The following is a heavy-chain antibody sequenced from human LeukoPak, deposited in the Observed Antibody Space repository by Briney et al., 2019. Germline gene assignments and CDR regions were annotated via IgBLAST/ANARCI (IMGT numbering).Heavy chain of an antibody. CDR1: GFTFSSYA. D-gene: IGHD6-13*01. CDR3: AKDARAWYSISTWYFDP. V-gene: IGHV3-23*01. CDR2: ISGRDGST. J-gene: IGHJ2*01. Sequence: GGSLRLSCAASGFTFSSYAMSWVRQAPGKGLEWVSAISGRDGSTYYADSVKGRFTISRDSSKNTLYLQMNSLRAEDTAVYYCAKDARAWYSISTWYFDPWGRGTLVTVSS.